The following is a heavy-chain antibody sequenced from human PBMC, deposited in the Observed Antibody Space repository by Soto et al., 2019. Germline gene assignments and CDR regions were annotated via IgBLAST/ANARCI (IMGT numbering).Heavy chain of an antibody. CDR3: ARAVGHCTSRSCYSYSFTKYNYALDV. J-gene: IGHJ6*02. V-gene: IGHV1-18*04. Sequence: ASVKVSCKASGYIFKNYGITWVRQAPGQGLEWMGWISTYYGNTDYAQNVQGRVTMSADTSTNTVYMELTSLRSDDTAVYYCARAVGHCTSRSCYSYSFTKYNYALDVWGQGTTVPVPS. CDR2: ISTYYGNT. CDR1: GYIFKNYG. D-gene: IGHD2-2*01.